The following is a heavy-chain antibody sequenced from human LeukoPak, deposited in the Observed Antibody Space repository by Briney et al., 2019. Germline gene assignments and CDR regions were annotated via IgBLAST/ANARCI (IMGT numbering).Heavy chain of an antibody. Sequence: NPSETLSLTCTVSGYSISTGYYWDWIRQSPGKGLEWIGYIYHTGSTSYSPSLKSRVTISADTSQNQFSLKLSSVTAADTAVYYCASRKLGNDYWGQGTLVTVSS. CDR2: IYHTGST. CDR1: GYSISTGYY. D-gene: IGHD7-27*01. J-gene: IGHJ4*02. CDR3: ASRKLGNDY. V-gene: IGHV4-38-2*02.